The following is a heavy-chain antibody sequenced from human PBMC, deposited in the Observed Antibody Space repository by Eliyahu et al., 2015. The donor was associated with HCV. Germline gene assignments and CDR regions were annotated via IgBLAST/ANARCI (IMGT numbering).Heavy chain of an antibody. CDR2: ISGSSDYI. CDR3: AKGTDYHGVIAYFDS. CDR1: GFTFAGHA. D-gene: IGHD2-21*01. Sequence: EVQLVESGGGLVQPGRSLRLSCXTSGFTFAGHAMHWVRQAPGKGLEWVSGISGSSDYIVYADSVKGRFTISRDYTKSSLYLEMSSLRAEDTAFYYCAKGTDYHGVIAYFDSWGQGILVTVSS. J-gene: IGHJ4*02. V-gene: IGHV3-9*01.